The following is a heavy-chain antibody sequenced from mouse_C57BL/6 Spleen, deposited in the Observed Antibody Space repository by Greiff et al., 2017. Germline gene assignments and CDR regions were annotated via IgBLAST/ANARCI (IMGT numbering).Heavy chain of an antibody. Sequence: EVQLVESGGGLVQPGGSMKLSCVASGFTFSNYWMNWVRQSPEKGLEWVAQIRLKSDNYATHYAESVKGRFTISRDDSKSSVYLQMNNLRAEDTGIYYCTSLYYPFAYWGQGTLVTVSA. CDR2: IRLKSDNYAT. D-gene: IGHD1-1*01. CDR3: TSLYYPFAY. V-gene: IGHV6-3*01. J-gene: IGHJ3*01. CDR1: GFTFSNYW.